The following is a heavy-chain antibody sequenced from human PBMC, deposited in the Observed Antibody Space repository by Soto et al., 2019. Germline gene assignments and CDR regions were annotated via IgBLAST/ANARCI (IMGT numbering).Heavy chain of an antibody. CDR2: IYYSGST. D-gene: IGHD2-15*01. Sequence: SETLSLTCTVSGGSISSGDYYWSWIRQHPGKGLEWIGYIYYSGSTYYNPSLKSRVTISVDTSKNQFSLKLSSVTAADTAVYYCARVVVVAAIDYWGQGTLVTVSS. CDR1: GGSISSGDYY. J-gene: IGHJ4*02. CDR3: ARVVVVAAIDY. V-gene: IGHV4-31*03.